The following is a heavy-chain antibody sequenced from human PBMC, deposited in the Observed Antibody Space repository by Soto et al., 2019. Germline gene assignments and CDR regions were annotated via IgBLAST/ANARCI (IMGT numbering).Heavy chain of an antibody. Sequence: ASVKVSCKASGYTFTSYGISWVRQAPGQGLEWMGWISAYNGNKKYAQKFQGRVTMTRDTSTSTVYMELSSLRFEDTAVYYCVRDLRVGGDYWGQGTLVTVSS. V-gene: IGHV1-18*01. CDR1: GYTFTSYG. J-gene: IGHJ4*02. CDR2: ISAYNGNK. D-gene: IGHD1-26*01. CDR3: VRDLRVGGDY.